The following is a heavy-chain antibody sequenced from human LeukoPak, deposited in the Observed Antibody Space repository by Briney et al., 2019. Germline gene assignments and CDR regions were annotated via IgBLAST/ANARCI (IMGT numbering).Heavy chain of an antibody. CDR3: AKDTGHLILGDY. J-gene: IGHJ4*02. D-gene: IGHD7-27*01. Sequence: PGRSLKLSCAASGITFSTSGMHWDRQAPGKGLEWVAVIWYDGSQKYYADSVKGRFTISRDNSKDTLFLQMNSLTLEDTAVYYCAKDTGHLILGDYWGQGTLVIVSS. V-gene: IGHV3-33*06. CDR2: IWYDGSQK. CDR1: GITFSTSG.